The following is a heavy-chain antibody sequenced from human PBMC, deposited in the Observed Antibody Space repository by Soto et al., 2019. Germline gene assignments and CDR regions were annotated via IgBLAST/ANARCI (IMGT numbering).Heavy chain of an antibody. CDR1: GYTFTSYY. D-gene: IGHD3-3*01. V-gene: IGHV1-46*01. CDR2: INPSGWST. Sequence: QVQLVQSGAEVKKPGASVKVSCKASGYTFTSYYMHWVRQAPGQGLEWMGIINPSGWSTSYAQKFQGRVTMTRDTSTSTVYMELSSLRYEDTAVYYCARDSRGPDYDFWSGYYTGLGWFDPWGQGTLVTVSS. CDR3: ARDSRGPDYDFWSGYYTGLGWFDP. J-gene: IGHJ5*02.